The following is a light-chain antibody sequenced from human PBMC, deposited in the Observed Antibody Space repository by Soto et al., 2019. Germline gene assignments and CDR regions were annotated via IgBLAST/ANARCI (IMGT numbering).Light chain of an antibody. V-gene: IGKV1-39*02. CDR2: DAS. J-gene: IGKJ1*01. CDR3: QEALNEPWT. CDR1: ERVSFF. Sequence: DVRLTQSPSPLSVSVGDRVSISCRASERVSFFLSWYQQRPGRAPKLLIYDASNLASGVPPRFSGSRSGTDFTLVIDNLQREDLGTYYCQEALNEPWTFGQGTKVEIK.